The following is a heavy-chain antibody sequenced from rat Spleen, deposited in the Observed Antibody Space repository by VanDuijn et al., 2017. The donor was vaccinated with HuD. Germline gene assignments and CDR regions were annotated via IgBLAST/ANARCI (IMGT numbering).Heavy chain of an antibody. J-gene: IGHJ2*01. V-gene: IGHV2-15*01. Sequence: QVQLKESGPGLVQPSQTLSLTCTVSGFSLTSNSISWVRQAPGKGLEWMGAIWSGGSTDYNSVLKSRLSISRDTSKSQVFLKMNSLQTDDTGTYYCTRETMGVTPLIDYWGQGVMVTVSS. CDR2: IWSGGST. CDR1: GFSLTSNS. D-gene: IGHD1-9*01. CDR3: TRETMGVTPLIDY.